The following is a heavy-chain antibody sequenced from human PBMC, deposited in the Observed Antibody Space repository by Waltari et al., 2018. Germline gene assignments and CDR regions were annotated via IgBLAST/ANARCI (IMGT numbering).Heavy chain of an antibody. CDR2: IIPIFGTA. V-gene: IGHV1-69*06. Sequence: GTFSSYAISWVRQAPGQGLEWMGGIIPIFGTANYAQKFQGRVTITADKSTSTAYMELSSLRSEDTAVYYCARGDLAAAGCIYYYYYMDVWGKGTTVTVSS. D-gene: IGHD6-13*01. CDR1: GTFSSYA. CDR3: ARGDLAAAGCIYYYYYMDV. J-gene: IGHJ6*03.